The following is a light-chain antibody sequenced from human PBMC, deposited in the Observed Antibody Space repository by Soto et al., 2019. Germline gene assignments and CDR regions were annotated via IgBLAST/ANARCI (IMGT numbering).Light chain of an antibody. Sequence: AIQLTQSPSSLSASVGDRVTITCRASQDITSALAWYQQKPGKAPNLLIYAASSLKSGVPSRFSGSGFGTDFTLTISSLQPEDFATYYCQQFNSYVITFGQGTRLETK. CDR2: AAS. V-gene: IGKV1-13*02. CDR3: QQFNSYVIT. J-gene: IGKJ5*01. CDR1: QDITSA.